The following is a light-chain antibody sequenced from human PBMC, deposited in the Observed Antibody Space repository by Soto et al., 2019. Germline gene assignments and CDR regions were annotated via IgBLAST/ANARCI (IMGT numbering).Light chain of an antibody. CDR2: HAS. Sequence: EIVMTQSPATLSVSPGERATLSCRADQNIYNNLAWYQQKPGQAPRLLIYHASSRATGIPARFSGSGSGTDFTLTITRLQSEDFAVYYCQQYNNWPLTFGGGTKVEIK. V-gene: IGKV3-15*01. CDR3: QQYNNWPLT. CDR1: QNIYNN. J-gene: IGKJ4*01.